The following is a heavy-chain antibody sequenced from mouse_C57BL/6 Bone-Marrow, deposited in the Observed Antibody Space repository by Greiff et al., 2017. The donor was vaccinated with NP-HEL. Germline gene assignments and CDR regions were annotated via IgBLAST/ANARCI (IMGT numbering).Heavy chain of an antibody. CDR3: ARAPSYDYDVDY. Sequence: EVKLMESGGGLVQPGGSLSLSCAASGFTFTDYYMSWVRQPPGKALEWLGFIRNKANGYTTEYSASVKGRFTISRDNSQSILYLQMNALRAEDSATYYCARAPSYDYDVDYWGQGTTLTVSS. D-gene: IGHD2-4*01. V-gene: IGHV7-3*01. CDR2: IRNKANGYTT. J-gene: IGHJ2*01. CDR1: GFTFTDYY.